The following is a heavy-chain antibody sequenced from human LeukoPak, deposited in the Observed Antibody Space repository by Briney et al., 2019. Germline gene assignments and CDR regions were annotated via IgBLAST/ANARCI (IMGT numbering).Heavy chain of an antibody. J-gene: IGHJ4*02. V-gene: IGHV3-23*01. Sequence: GGSLRLSCAASGFTFSSYAMNWVRQAPGKGLEWVATISASGGSTYYADSVKGRFTISRDNSKNTLYLQMNSLRAEDTAVYYCAKCYSSGWYCFDYWGQGTLVTVSS. CDR2: ISASGGST. CDR1: GFTFSSYA. D-gene: IGHD6-13*01. CDR3: AKCYSSGWYCFDY.